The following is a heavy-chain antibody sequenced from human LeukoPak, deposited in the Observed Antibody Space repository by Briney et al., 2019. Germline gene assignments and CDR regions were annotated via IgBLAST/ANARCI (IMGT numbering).Heavy chain of an antibody. CDR3: AKRGYSSGYSYYFDY. V-gene: IGHV3-30*02. CDR2: VRYDGSNT. D-gene: IGHD5-18*01. CDR1: GFTFTSYG. Sequence: PGGSLRLSCAASGFTFTSYGMHWVRQAPGKGLEWVAFVRYDGSNTYYADSVKGRFTISRDNSKNTLYLQMNSLRAEDTAIYYCAKRGYSSGYSYYFDYWGQGTLVTVSS. J-gene: IGHJ4*02.